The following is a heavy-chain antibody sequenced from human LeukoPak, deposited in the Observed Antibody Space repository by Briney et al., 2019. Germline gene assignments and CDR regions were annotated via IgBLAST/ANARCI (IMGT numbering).Heavy chain of an antibody. V-gene: IGHV1-2*02. J-gene: IGHJ4*02. CDR2: INPNSGGT. CDR1: GYTFTGYY. CDR3: ARGAEYCGSGSPDY. D-gene: IGHD3-10*01. Sequence: GASVKVSCKASGYTFTGYYMHWVRQVPGQGLEWMGWINPNSGGTNYAQKFQGRVTMTRDTSISTAYMELSRLRSDDTAVYYCARGAEYCGSGSPDYWGQGTLVTVSS.